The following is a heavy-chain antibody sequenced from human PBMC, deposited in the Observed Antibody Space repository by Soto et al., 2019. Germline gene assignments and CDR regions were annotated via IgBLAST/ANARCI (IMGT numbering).Heavy chain of an antibody. V-gene: IGHV1-46*01. D-gene: IGHD3-16*02. Sequence: QVQLVQSGAEVKKPGASVKVSCKAFGYPFTNNYVHWLRQAPGQGLEWMGRINPSGGDTIYAQKFQGRVTMTRDTSTSTVFMDLSSLRSEDTAVYFCARATSLAGVWATYRPPSYFDFWGQGVLVTASS. J-gene: IGHJ4*02. CDR3: ARATSLAGVWATYRPPSYFDF. CDR1: GYPFTNNY. CDR2: INPSGGDT.